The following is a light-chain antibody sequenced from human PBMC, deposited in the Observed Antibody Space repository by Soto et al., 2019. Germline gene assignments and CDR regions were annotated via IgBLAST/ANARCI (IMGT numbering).Light chain of an antibody. V-gene: IGKV3-20*01. CDR2: GAS. CDR1: QSVSSSY. J-gene: IGKJ1*01. Sequence: EIVLTQSPGTLSLSPGERATLSCRASQSVSSSYLAWYQQKPGQAPRLLLYGASSRATGIPDRFSGSGSGTDFTLTISRLEPEDFAVYYCQQYGSSPGTFGQGTKGEIK. CDR3: QQYGSSPGT.